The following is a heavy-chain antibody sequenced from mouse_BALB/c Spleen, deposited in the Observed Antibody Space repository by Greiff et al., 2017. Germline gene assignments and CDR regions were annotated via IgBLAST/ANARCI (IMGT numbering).Heavy chain of an antibody. V-gene: IGHV14-3*02. J-gene: IGHJ2*01. CDR2: IDPANGNT. CDR1: GFNIKDTY. D-gene: IGHD4-1*01. Sequence: VQLQQSGAELVKPGASVKLSCTASGFNIKDTYMHWVQQRPEQGLEWIGRIDPANGNTKYDPKFQGQATITADTTSNAAFLQLSSLTSEDTAVYCGTRRGFTGPYLDYWGQGTTLTVSS. CDR3: TRRGFTGPYLDY.